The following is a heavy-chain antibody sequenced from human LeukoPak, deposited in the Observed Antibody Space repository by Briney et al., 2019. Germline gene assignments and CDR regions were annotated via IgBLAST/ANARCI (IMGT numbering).Heavy chain of an antibody. CDR2: IIPIFGTA. V-gene: IGHV1-69*05. D-gene: IGHD1-26*01. CDR3: ARHSGSYYTYFDY. J-gene: IGHJ4*02. CDR1: GGTFSSYA. Sequence: GAAVKVSCKASGGTFSSYAISWVRQAPGQGLEWMGGIIPIFGTANYAQKFQGRVTITTDESTSTAYMELSSLRSEDTAVYYCARHSGSYYTYFDYWGQGTLVTVSS.